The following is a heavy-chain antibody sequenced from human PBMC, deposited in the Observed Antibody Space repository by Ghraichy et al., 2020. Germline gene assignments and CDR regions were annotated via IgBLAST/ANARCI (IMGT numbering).Heavy chain of an antibody. CDR3: ARDAGPYYYYGMDV. CDR2: ISSSSSYI. Sequence: LSLTCAASGFTFSSYSMNWVRQAPGKGLEWVSSISSSSSYIYYADSVKGRFTISRDNAKNSLYLQMNSLRAEDTAVYYCARDAGPYYYYGMDVWGQGTTVTVSS. J-gene: IGHJ6*02. V-gene: IGHV3-21*01. CDR1: GFTFSSYS.